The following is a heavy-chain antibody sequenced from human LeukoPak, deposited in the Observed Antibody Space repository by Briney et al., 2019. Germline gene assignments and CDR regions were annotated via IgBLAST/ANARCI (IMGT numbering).Heavy chain of an antibody. CDR3: ARDRYGDHGDAFDV. Sequence: GGSLRLSCAACGLIHSSFEMNWVRQAPGKGLEWVSYINSGNTEWYADSVKGRFTISRDNAKNSLFLQMNSLRVEDTAVYYCARDRYGDHGDAFDVWGQGTMVTVSS. J-gene: IGHJ3*01. D-gene: IGHD4-17*01. V-gene: IGHV3-48*03. CDR2: INSGNTE. CDR1: GLIHSSFE.